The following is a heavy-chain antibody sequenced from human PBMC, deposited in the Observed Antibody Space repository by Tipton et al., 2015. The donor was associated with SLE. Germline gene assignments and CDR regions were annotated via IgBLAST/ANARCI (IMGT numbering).Heavy chain of an antibody. Sequence: SLRLSCAASDFVVRNNFISWVRQAPGKGLEWVSVLYLGGTTAYYADSVRGRFTVSRDVSKSSLYLQMNSLRAEDTAVYYCARGWDAFDTWGQGTTVTVSP. CDR1: DFVVRNNF. J-gene: IGHJ3*02. D-gene: IGHD1-26*01. CDR3: ARGWDAFDT. CDR2: LYLGGTTA. V-gene: IGHV3-23*03.